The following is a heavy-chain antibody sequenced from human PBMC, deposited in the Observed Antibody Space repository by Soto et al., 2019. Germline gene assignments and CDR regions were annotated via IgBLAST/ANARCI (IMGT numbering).Heavy chain of an antibody. CDR1: GFTFSSYA. CDR3: ARGTAIQSESDV. V-gene: IGHV3-30-3*01. CDR2: ISYDGSNK. D-gene: IGHD2-21*02. Sequence: GGSLILSCAASGFTFSSYAMHWVRQAPGKGLEWVAVISYDGSNKYYADSVKGRFTISRDNSKNTLYLQMNSLRAEDTAVYYCARGTAIQSESDVWGQGTTVTVSS. J-gene: IGHJ6*02.